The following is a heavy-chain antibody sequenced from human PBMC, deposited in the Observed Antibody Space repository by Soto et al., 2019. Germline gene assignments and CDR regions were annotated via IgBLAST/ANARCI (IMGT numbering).Heavy chain of an antibody. Sequence: EVQLLESGGGLVQPGGSLRLSCAASGFTFSNYAMSWVRQAPGKGLDWVSTISVPDGSTYYADSVKGRFTISRDNSKNTLYLQMHSLRAEDTATYYCAKRSLSPYCDGGSCYSPGDYWGQGTLIPVSS. V-gene: IGHV3-23*01. CDR1: GFTFSNYA. CDR2: ISVPDGST. D-gene: IGHD2-15*01. J-gene: IGHJ4*02. CDR3: AKRSLSPYCDGGSCYSPGDY.